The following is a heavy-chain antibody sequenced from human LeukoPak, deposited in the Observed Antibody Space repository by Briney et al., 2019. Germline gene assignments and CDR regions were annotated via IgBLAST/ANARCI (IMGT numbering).Heavy chain of an antibody. CDR1: GGTFSSYA. V-gene: IGHV1-69*05. CDR3: ASQLERHAGYYYYYMDV. Sequence: SVKVSFKASGGTFSSYAISWVRQAPGQGLEWVGGIIPIFGTANYAQKFQGRVTITTDESTSTAYMELSSLRSEDTAVYYCASQLERHAGYYYYYMDVWGKGTTVTVSS. D-gene: IGHD1-1*01. CDR2: IIPIFGTA. J-gene: IGHJ6*03.